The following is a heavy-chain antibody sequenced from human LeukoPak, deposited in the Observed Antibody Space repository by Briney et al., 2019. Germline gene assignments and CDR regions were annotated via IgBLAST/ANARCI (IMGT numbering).Heavy chain of an antibody. CDR3: AREDASNYYDSSGPNVRPYYFDY. Sequence: KASETLSLTCTVSGGSVSSGSYYWSWIRQPPGKGLEWIGYIYYSGSLNYNPSLKSRVTISVDTSKNQFSLKLSSVTAADTAVYYCAREDASNYYDSSGPNVRPYYFDYWGQGTLVTVSS. CDR1: GGSVSSGSYY. CDR2: IYYSGSL. J-gene: IGHJ4*02. D-gene: IGHD3-22*01. V-gene: IGHV4-61*01.